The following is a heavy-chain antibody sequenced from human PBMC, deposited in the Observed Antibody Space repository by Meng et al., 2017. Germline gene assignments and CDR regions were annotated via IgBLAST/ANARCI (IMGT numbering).Heavy chain of an antibody. Sequence: QVQLGQVGAEVEKPGSSVKVSCKASGGTFSSYAISWVRQAPGQGLEWMGGIIPIFGTANYAQKFQGRVTITADESTSTAYMELSSLRSEDTAVYYCARDDYSNYLPFDYWGQGTLVTVSS. J-gene: IGHJ4*02. D-gene: IGHD4-11*01. CDR2: IIPIFGTA. CDR1: GGTFSSYA. V-gene: IGHV1-69*01. CDR3: ARDDYSNYLPFDY.